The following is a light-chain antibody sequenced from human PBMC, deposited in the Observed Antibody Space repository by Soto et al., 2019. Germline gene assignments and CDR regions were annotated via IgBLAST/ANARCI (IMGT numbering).Light chain of an antibody. V-gene: IGKV3-11*01. CDR1: QSVSSY. CDR2: DAS. CDR3: QQRSNWPVT. J-gene: IGKJ1*01. Sequence: EIVLTQSPATLSLSPGERATLSCRASQSVSSYLDWYQQKPGQAPRLLIYDASSRATGIPARFSGSGSGTEFTVTISRLEPKDFAGDYCQQRSNWPVTFGQGTRLDIK.